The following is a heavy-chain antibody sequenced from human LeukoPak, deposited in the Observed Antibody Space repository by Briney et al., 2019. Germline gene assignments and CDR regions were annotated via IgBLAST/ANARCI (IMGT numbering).Heavy chain of an antibody. D-gene: IGHD3-10*01. J-gene: IGHJ5*02. CDR2: IYYSGST. V-gene: IGHV4-59*01. Sequence: SETLSLTCTVSSGSISSYYWSWIRQPPGKGLEWIGYIYYSGSTNYNPSLKSRVTISVDTSKNQFSLKLSSVTAADTAVYYCARLRITMVRGVTNWFDPWGQGTLVTVSS. CDR1: SGSISSYY. CDR3: ARLRITMVRGVTNWFDP.